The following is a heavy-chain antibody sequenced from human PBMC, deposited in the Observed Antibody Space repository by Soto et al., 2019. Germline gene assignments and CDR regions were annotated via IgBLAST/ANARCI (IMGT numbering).Heavy chain of an antibody. J-gene: IGHJ6*03. CDR2: ISGSGGST. Sequence: GGSLRLSCAASGFTFSSYAVSWVRQAPGKGLEWVSAISGSGGSTYYADSVKGRFTISRDNSKNTLYLQMNSLRAEDTAVYYCAKDLEGDLRSYYYYYTDVWGKGTTVTVSS. CDR3: AKDLEGDLRSYYYYYTDV. D-gene: IGHD2-21*01. CDR1: GFTFSSYA. V-gene: IGHV3-23*01.